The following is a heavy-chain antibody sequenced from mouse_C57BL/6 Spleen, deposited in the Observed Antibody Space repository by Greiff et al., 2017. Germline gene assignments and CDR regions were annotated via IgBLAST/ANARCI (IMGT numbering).Heavy chain of an antibody. D-gene: IGHD2-3*01. CDR1: GYTFTSYW. V-gene: IGHV1-69*01. Sequence: QVQLQQPGAELVMPGASVKLSCKASGYTFTSYWMHWVKQRPGQGLEWIGEIDPSDSYTNSNQKFKGQSTLTVDKSSSTAYLQLSSLTSEYCAVYYCARPVSDGYHWYFDVWGTATTVNVSS. J-gene: IGHJ1*03. CDR2: IDPSDSYT. CDR3: ARPVSDGYHWYFDV.